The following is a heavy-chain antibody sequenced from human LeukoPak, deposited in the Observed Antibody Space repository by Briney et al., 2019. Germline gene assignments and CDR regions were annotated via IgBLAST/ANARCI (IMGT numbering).Heavy chain of an antibody. J-gene: IGHJ4*02. CDR2: ISYDGSNK. Sequence: PGGSLRLSCAASGFTFSSYGMHWVRQAPGKGLEWVAVISYDGSNKYYADSVKGRFTISRDNPKNTLYLQMNSLRAEDTAVYYCASRYHGIDYWGQGTLVTVSS. CDR1: GFTFSSYG. CDR3: ASRYHGIDY. V-gene: IGHV3-30*03. D-gene: IGHD3-9*01.